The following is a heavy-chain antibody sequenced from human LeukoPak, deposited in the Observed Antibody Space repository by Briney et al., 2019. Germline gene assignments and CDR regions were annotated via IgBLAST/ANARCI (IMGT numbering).Heavy chain of an antibody. CDR3: ARLKCISTTCPSRYVMDV. V-gene: IGHV4-59*01. D-gene: IGHD2-2*01. CDR2: IYYSGST. CDR1: GGSISSYY. Sequence: SQTLSLTCTVSGGSISSYYWSWIRQPPGKGLEYIGYIYYSGSTNYNPSLKSRVTISVDTSKDQFSLNLTSVTAADTAVYYCARLKCISTTCPSRYVMDVWGQGTTVTVSS. J-gene: IGHJ6*02.